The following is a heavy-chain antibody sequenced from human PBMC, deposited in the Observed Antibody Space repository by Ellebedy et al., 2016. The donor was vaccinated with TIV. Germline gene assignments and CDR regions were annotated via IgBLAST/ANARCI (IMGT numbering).Heavy chain of an antibody. CDR2: ISYTGST. CDR1: GGSVSNGGFF. J-gene: IGHJ3*02. V-gene: IGHV4-61*08. Sequence: PSETLSLTCTVSGGSVSNGGFFWNWIRQPPGKGLQWIGYISYTGSTKYNSSLKSRVTISVDTSKNQFSLKLTSVTAADTAVYYCARDETSMIRGVAGALDIWGQGTVITVSS. CDR3: ARDETSMIRGVAGALDI. D-gene: IGHD3-10*01.